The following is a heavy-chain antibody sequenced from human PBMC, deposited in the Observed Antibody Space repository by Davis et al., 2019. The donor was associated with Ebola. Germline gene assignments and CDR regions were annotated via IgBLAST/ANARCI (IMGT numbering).Heavy chain of an antibody. V-gene: IGHV3-23*01. CDR3: ARPAYCGGDCFNIWFDS. J-gene: IGHJ5*01. CDR2: VSSSGGTT. CDR1: GFAFSSHA. Sequence: PGGSLRLSCEASGFAFSSHAMSWVRQAPGKGLEWVTGVSSSGGTTNYADSVKGRFSTSRDNSKNTLYLQISSLRAEDTAVYYCARPAYCGGDCFNIWFDSWGQGTLVIVSA. D-gene: IGHD2-21*01.